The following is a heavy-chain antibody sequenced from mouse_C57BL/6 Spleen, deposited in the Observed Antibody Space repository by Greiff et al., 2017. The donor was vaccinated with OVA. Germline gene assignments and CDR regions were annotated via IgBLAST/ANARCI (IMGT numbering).Heavy chain of an antibody. CDR3: ARSSYDGYWGY. D-gene: IGHD2-3*01. V-gene: IGHV1-26*01. Sequence: EVQLQQSGPELVKPGASVKISCKASGYTFTDYYMNWVKQSHGKSLAWIGDINPNNGGTSYNQKFKGKATLTVDKSSSTAYMELRSLTSEDAAVYYCARSSYDGYWGYWGQGTLVTVSA. J-gene: IGHJ3*01. CDR1: GYTFTDYY. CDR2: INPNNGGT.